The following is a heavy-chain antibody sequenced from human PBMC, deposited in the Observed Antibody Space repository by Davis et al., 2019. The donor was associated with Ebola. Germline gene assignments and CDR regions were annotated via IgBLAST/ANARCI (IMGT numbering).Heavy chain of an antibody. D-gene: IGHD4-17*01. J-gene: IGHJ4*02. CDR2: ISSSGSTI. CDR1: GFTFSDYY. CDR3: AKQAYGDYYFDY. Sequence: GESLKISCAASGFTFSDYYMSWIRQAPGKGLEWVSYISSSGSTIYYADSVKGRFTISRDNAKNSLYLQMNSLRAEDTAVYYRAKQAYGDYYFDYWGQGTLVTVSS. V-gene: IGHV3-11*01.